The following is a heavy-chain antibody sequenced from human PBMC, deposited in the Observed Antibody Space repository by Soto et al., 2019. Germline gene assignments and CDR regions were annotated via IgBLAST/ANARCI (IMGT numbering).Heavy chain of an antibody. CDR1: GGTFSTYA. D-gene: IGHD5-18*01. Sequence: QVQLVQSGAEVKKPESSVKVSCKAPGGTFSTYAIIWVRQAPGQGLELMGGIIPMVGTANYAQRFQDRVTITADESTNTVYMKLSSLRSEDTAVYFCASGIQLWLRRINNGYSGWGQGTLVTVSS. CDR3: ASGIQLWLRRINNGYSG. V-gene: IGHV1-69*12. CDR2: IIPMVGTA. J-gene: IGHJ4*02.